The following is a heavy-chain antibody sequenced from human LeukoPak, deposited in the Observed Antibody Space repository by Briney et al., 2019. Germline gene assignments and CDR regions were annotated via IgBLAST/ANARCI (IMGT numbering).Heavy chain of an antibody. J-gene: IGHJ3*02. D-gene: IGHD3-22*01. V-gene: IGHV4-4*07. CDR3: ARVFYDSSGYPLDAFDI. CDR2: IYTSGST. CDR1: GGSISSYY. Sequence: SETLSLTCTVSGGSISSYYWSWIRQPAGKGLEWIGRIYTSGSTNYNPSLKSRVTMSVDTSKNQSSLKLSSVTAADTAVYYCARVFYDSSGYPLDAFDIWGQGTMVTVSS.